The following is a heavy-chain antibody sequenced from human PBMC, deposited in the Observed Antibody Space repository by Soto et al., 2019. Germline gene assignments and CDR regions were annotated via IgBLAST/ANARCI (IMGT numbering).Heavy chain of an antibody. CDR3: ARGPIAAAGVYYYYYMDV. D-gene: IGHD6-13*01. CDR1: GYTFTSYD. V-gene: IGHV1-8*01. CDR2: MNPNSGNT. Sequence: QVQLVQSGAEVKKPGASVKVSCKASGYTFTSYDINWVRQATGQGLEWMGWMNPNSGNTGYAQKLQGRVTMTRNTSISTAYMELSSLRSEDTAVYYCARGPIAAAGVYYYYYMDVWGKGTTVTVSS. J-gene: IGHJ6*03.